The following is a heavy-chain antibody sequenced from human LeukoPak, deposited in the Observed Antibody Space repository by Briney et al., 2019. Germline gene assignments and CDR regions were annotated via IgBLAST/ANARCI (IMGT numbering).Heavy chain of an antibody. CDR3: ARDADSSGYYLINWFDP. J-gene: IGHJ5*02. CDR1: GFTFSDYY. CDR2: ISSSSSYT. Sequence: GGSLRLSCAASGFTFSDYYMSWIRQAPGKGLEWVSYISSSSSYTNYADSVKGRFTISRDNAKNSLYLQMSSLRAEDTAVYYCARDADSSGYYLINWFDPWGQGTLVTVSS. V-gene: IGHV3-11*05. D-gene: IGHD3-22*01.